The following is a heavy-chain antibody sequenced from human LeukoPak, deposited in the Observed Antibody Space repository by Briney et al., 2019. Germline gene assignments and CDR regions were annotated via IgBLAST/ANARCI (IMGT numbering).Heavy chain of an antibody. V-gene: IGHV4-39*01. CDR2: VFYTGDT. Sequence: PSETLSHTCTVSGGSISSSSYFWGWIRQPPEKGLEWIGSVFYTGDTYYSPSLKSRVTLSVDTPKNHFSLRLTSVTAADAAVYYCARVLRDGHNDPFDNWGQGTLVTVSS. D-gene: IGHD5-24*01. J-gene: IGHJ3*02. CDR1: GGSISSSSYF. CDR3: ARVLRDGHNDPFDN.